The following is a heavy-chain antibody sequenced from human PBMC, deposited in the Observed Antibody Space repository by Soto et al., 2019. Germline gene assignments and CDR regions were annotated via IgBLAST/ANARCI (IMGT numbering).Heavy chain of an antibody. Sequence: SQTLSLTCVISVYSVSSNSGAWNWIRQSPSRGLECLGRTYYRSKWYNGYEVSVKSRITINPDTYKNQFSLQLSSVTPEDTAVYYCTGQSVAGAIEYWGQGTQVTVSS. CDR1: VYSVSSNSGA. V-gene: IGHV6-1*01. CDR2: TYYRSKWYN. CDR3: TGQSVAGAIEY. D-gene: IGHD2-8*02. J-gene: IGHJ4*02.